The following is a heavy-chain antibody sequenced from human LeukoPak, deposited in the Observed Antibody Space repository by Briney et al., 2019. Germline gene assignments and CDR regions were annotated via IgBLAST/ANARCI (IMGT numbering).Heavy chain of an antibody. Sequence: ASVKVSCKASGYTFTSYYMHWARQAPGQGLEWMGIINPSGGSTTYARTFQGRVTMTRDTSTSTVYMELSGLRSEDTAVYYCARSLTRSYFDYWGQGTLVTVSS. CDR2: INPSGGST. J-gene: IGHJ4*02. CDR1: GYTFTSYY. V-gene: IGHV1-46*01. CDR3: ARSLTRSYFDY. D-gene: IGHD4-23*01.